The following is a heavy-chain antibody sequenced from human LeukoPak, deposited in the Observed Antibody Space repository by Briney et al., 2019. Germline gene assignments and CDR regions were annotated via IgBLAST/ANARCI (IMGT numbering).Heavy chain of an antibody. V-gene: IGHV3-23*01. Sequence: GGSLRLSCAASGFTFSSYAMSWVRQAPGKGLEWVSAISGSGGSTYYADSVKGRFTISRDNSKNTLYLQMNSLRAEDTAVYYRAKAVQRGITMVRGVISAFDYWGQGTLVTVSS. J-gene: IGHJ4*02. D-gene: IGHD3-10*01. CDR2: ISGSGGST. CDR1: GFTFSSYA. CDR3: AKAVQRGITMVRGVISAFDY.